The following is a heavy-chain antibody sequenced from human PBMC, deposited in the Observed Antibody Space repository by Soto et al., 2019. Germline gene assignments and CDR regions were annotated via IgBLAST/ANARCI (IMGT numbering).Heavy chain of an antibody. CDR1: GASVSSGSFY. V-gene: IGHV4-61*01. D-gene: IGHD6-19*01. CDR2: IYNNETF. J-gene: IGHJ4*02. Sequence: SESLSLTCSVSGASVSSGSFYWSWIRQPPGKGLEWIGFIYNNETFNYNPSLKSRVTSSVDTSKHQFSLKLSSVTAADTAVYYWASVPRRYSSSHNFYSWGEGALVTV. CDR3: ASVPRRYSSSHNFYS.